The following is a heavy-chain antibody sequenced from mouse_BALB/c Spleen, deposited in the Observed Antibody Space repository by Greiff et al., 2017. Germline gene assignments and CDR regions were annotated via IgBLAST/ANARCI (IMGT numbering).Heavy chain of an antibody. Sequence: QVQLKESGPGLVAPSQSLSITCTVSGFSLTGYGVNWVRQPPGKGLEWLGMIWGDGSTDYNSALKSRLSISKDNSKSQVFLKMNSLQTDDTARYYCAREDYYGSSSYAMDYWGQGTSVTVSS. J-gene: IGHJ4*01. CDR1: GFSLTGYG. CDR3: AREDYYGSSSYAMDY. D-gene: IGHD1-1*01. V-gene: IGHV2-6-7*01. CDR2: IWGDGST.